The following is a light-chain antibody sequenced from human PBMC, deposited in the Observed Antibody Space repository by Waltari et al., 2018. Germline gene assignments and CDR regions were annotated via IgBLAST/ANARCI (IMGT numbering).Light chain of an antibody. CDR3: QQYYIFPFT. V-gene: IGKV1-NL1*01. Sequence: DTQLTQSPSSFSASVGDRVTITCRASQGISSSVAWYQQKAGEAPNLLLYTASRLDSGVPSRFSGSGSETDYTLTISNLQPEDFATYYYQQYYIFPFTFGGGTKVDI. J-gene: IGKJ4*01. CDR1: QGISSS. CDR2: TAS.